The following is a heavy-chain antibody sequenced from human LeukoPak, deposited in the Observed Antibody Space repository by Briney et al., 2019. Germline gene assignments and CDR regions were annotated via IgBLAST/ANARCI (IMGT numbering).Heavy chain of an antibody. J-gene: IGHJ4*02. Sequence: ASVKVSCKASGYTFTSYGISWVRQAPGQGLEWMGWISAYNGNTNYAQKFQGRVTMTRDTSTSTVYMELSSLTSEDTAVYYCARDSLPHYYTSGSQNPADYWGQGTLVTVSS. V-gene: IGHV1-18*01. CDR3: ARDSLPHYYTSGSQNPADY. CDR2: ISAYNGNT. CDR1: GYTFTSYG. D-gene: IGHD3-10*01.